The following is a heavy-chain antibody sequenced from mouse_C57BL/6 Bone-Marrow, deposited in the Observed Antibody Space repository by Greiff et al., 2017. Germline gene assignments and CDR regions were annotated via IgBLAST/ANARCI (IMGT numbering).Heavy chain of an antibody. V-gene: IGHV14-4*01. CDR1: GFNIKDDY. CDR3: TTFYDGYNY. J-gene: IGHJ2*01. CDR2: IDPENGDT. Sequence: VQLKQSGAELVRPGASVKLSCTASGFNIKDDYMHWVKQRPEQGLEWIGWIDPENGDTEYASKFQGKATITADTSSNTAYLQLSSLTSEDTAVYYCTTFYDGYNYWGQGTTRTVSS. D-gene: IGHD2-3*01.